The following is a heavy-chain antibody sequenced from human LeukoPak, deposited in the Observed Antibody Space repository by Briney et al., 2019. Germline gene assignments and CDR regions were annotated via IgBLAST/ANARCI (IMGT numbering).Heavy chain of an antibody. V-gene: IGHV3-11*04. D-gene: IGHD3-10*02. CDR1: RFTFSDYY. CDR3: ARDMSRYVFDI. J-gene: IGHJ3*02. CDR2: ISSSGSTT. Sequence: PGGSLRLSCAASRFTFSDYYMNWFRQAPGKGLEWVSHISSSGSTTYYADSVKGRFTASRDNAKNSLYLQMKSLRAEDTAVYSCARDMSRYVFDIWGQGTMVTVSS.